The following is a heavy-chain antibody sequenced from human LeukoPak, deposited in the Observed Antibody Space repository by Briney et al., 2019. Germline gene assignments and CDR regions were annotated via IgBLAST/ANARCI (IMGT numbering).Heavy chain of an antibody. CDR1: GYSFILYG. Sequence: GASVKVSCKTSGYSFILYGISWVRQAPGQGPEWMGWISTSTGDTKYTQKFQGRLTMTRDTSTSTVYMELSSLRSEDTAVYYCARGQYYSDTINYYSRHDAFDIWGQGTMVTVSS. CDR2: ISTSTGDT. V-gene: IGHV1-18*01. J-gene: IGHJ3*02. CDR3: ARGQYYSDTINYYSRHDAFDI. D-gene: IGHD3-22*01.